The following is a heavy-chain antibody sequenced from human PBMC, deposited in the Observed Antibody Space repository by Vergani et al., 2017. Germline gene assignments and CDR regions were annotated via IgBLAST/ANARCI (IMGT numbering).Heavy chain of an antibody. CDR2: LSGSGGST. D-gene: IGHD3-16*01. J-gene: IGHJ4*02. Sequence: EVQLLESGGGLVQPGGSLRLSCAASGVTFSSYAMSWVRQAPGKGLEWVSALSGSGGSTYYADSVKGRFTISRDNSKNTLYLQMNSLRAEDTAVYYCAKWAVRGTYYFDYWGQGTLVTVSS. CDR3: AKWAVRGTYYFDY. CDR1: GVTFSSYA. V-gene: IGHV3-23*01.